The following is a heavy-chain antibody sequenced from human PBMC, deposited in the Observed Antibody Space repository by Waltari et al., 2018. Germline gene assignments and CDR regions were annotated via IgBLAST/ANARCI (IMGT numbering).Heavy chain of an antibody. Sequence: QVQLQESGQGLVKPSGTLSLPCAVSGDSVSGNYWWSWVRQSPEKGLEWIGQVHHSGKTHYNPSIQSRVTISVDSQKNHFSLTLKSVTAADTAVYYCAGDRAIGLFFDYWGRGTLVTVSS. V-gene: IGHV4-4*02. D-gene: IGHD2-2*01. CDR1: GDSVSGNYW. CDR3: AGDRAIGLFFDY. CDR2: VHHSGKT. J-gene: IGHJ4*02.